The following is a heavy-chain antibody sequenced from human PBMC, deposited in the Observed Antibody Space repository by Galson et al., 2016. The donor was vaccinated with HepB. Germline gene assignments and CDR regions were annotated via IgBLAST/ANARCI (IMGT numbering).Heavy chain of an antibody. Sequence: TLSLTCSVSGASVSSGGYYLTWIRQPAGKALEWIGRIYTSGTTYLNPSLRSRVTMSLDTSKNQFSLRLSSVTAADTAVYYCARDRHISPSGNRGGYYYYAMDVWGKGTTVTVSS. CDR2: IYTSGTT. V-gene: IGHV4-61*02. D-gene: IGHD2-21*01. CDR1: GASVSSGGYY. J-gene: IGHJ6*04. CDR3: ARDRHISPSGNRGGYYYYAMDV.